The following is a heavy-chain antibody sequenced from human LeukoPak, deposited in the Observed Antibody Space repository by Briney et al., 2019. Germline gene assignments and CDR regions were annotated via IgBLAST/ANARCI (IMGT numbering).Heavy chain of an antibody. D-gene: IGHD3-3*01. V-gene: IGHV4-30-4*02. Sequence: PSETLSLTCTVSGGSVNSGDYYWSWIRQLPGKGLEWIGYIYYSGSTYYPPSLRSRVTISVDTSKNQFSLKLSSVTAADTAVYYCASRSSIWSGYQDTLYYFDSWGQGTLVTVSS. CDR1: GGSVNSGDYY. CDR2: IYYSGST. J-gene: IGHJ4*02. CDR3: ASRSSIWSGYQDTLYYFDS.